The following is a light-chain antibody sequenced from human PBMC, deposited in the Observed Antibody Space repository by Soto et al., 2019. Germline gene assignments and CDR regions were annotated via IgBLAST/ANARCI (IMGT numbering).Light chain of an antibody. J-gene: IGLJ2*01. Sequence: QSVLTQPPSVSGAPGQRVIISCTGSSSNIGAGHAVHWYQQLPGTAPRLLIHGDNNRPSGAPDRFAASKSDTSASLAIAWLQAEDEANYYCQSYKTTLRTPLFGGGTKVNVL. V-gene: IGLV1-40*01. CDR2: GDN. CDR3: QSYKTTLRTPL. CDR1: SSNIGAGHA.